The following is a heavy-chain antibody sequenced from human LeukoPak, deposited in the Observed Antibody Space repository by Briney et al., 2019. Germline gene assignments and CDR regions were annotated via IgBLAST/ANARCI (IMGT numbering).Heavy chain of an antibody. Sequence: ASVKVSCKASGYTFTSYGISWVRQAPGQGLEWMGWISAYNGNTNYAQKLQGRVTMTTDTSTSTAYMELRSLRSDDTAVYYCASNTARGPDSGSYFGGLGAFDIWRQGTMVTVSS. CDR3: ASNTARGPDSGSYFGGLGAFDI. D-gene: IGHD1-26*01. J-gene: IGHJ3*02. CDR2: ISAYNGNT. V-gene: IGHV1-18*01. CDR1: GYTFTSYG.